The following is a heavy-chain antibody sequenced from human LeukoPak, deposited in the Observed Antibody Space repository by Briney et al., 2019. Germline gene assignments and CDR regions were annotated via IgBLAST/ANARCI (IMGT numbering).Heavy chain of an antibody. V-gene: IGHV3-48*03. J-gene: IGHJ4*02. CDR3: ATEDANGSGSYTFDS. Sequence: PGGSLRLSCAASGFTFSSSEMNWVRQAPGKGLEWVSYISSSGSTIYYADSVKGRFTISRDNAKNSLYLQLNSLRAEDTAVYYCATEDANGSGSYTFDSRGQGTLVTVSS. D-gene: IGHD3-10*01. CDR2: ISSSGSTI. CDR1: GFTFSSSE.